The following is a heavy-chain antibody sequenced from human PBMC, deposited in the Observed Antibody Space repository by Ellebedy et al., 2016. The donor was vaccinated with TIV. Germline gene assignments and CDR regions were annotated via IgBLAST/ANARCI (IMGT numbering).Heavy chain of an antibody. CDR1: DFTFSNAW. CDR3: TTDWMSLYYFDY. Sequence: GESLKISCAASDFTFSNAWINWVRQAPGKGLEWVGRIKSKTDGGTADYAAPVKGRFTISRDDSKNTLYLQMSSLKTEDTAVYYCTTDWMSLYYFDYWGQGTLVTVSS. CDR2: IKSKTDGGTA. J-gene: IGHJ4*02. V-gene: IGHV3-15*07. D-gene: IGHD1-1*01.